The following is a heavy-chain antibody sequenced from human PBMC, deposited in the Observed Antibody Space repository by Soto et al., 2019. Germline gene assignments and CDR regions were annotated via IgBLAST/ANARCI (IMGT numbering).Heavy chain of an antibody. V-gene: IGHV4-61*01. CDR3: ARDRMVRGVLSPRDYYYGMDV. D-gene: IGHD3-10*01. CDR2: IYYSGST. J-gene: IGHJ6*02. Sequence: KTSETLSLTCTVSGGSVSSHTHYWSWIRQPPGKGLEWIGYIYYSGSTNYNPSLKSRVTISVDTSKNQFSLKLTSVTAADTAVYYCARDRMVRGVLSPRDYYYGMDVWGQGTTVTVSS. CDR1: GGSVSSHTHY.